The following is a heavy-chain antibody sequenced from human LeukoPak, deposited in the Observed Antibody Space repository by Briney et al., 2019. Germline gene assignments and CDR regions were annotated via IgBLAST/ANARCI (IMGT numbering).Heavy chain of an antibody. CDR3: AKGGGGGYGGRDYYGMDV. Sequence: ASVQVSCKASGYTFTGYYIYWVRQAPGQGLEWMGWINPNSGDTNYAQKFQDWVTMTGDTSISTAYMELSSLRSDDTAIYYCAKGGGGGYGGRDYYGMDVWGQGSTVTVSS. D-gene: IGHD3-16*01. CDR1: GYTFTGYY. V-gene: IGHV1-2*04. CDR2: INPNSGDT. J-gene: IGHJ6*02.